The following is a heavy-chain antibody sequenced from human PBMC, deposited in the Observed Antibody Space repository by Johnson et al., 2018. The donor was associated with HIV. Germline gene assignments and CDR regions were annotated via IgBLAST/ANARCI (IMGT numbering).Heavy chain of an antibody. J-gene: IGHJ3*02. CDR3: ARGDYYDSSGYYTASAFDI. Sequence: VQLVESGGGVVQPGGSLRLSCAASGFTFSSYGMHWVRQAPGKGLEWVSYISSSGGSTYYADSVKGRFTISRDNSKNTLYLQMNSLRAEDTAVYYCARGDYYDSSGYYTASAFDIWGQGTMVTVSS. CDR2: ISSSGGST. D-gene: IGHD3-22*01. V-gene: IGHV3-23*04. CDR1: GFTFSSYG.